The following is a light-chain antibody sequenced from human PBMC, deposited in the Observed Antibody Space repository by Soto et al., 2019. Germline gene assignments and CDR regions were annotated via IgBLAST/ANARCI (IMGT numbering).Light chain of an antibody. CDR1: QSVSSNY. Sequence: EIVLTQSPGTLSLSPGERATLSCRASQSVSSNYLAWFQQKPGQAPRLPISGASSRATGISDRFSGSGSGTDFILTISRLEPEDFAVYYCLQYVGSSHTFGGGTKVEI. CDR3: LQYVGSSHT. CDR2: GAS. V-gene: IGKV3-20*01. J-gene: IGKJ4*01.